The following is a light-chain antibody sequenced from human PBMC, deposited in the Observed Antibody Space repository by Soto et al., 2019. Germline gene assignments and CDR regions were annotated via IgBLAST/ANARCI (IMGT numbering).Light chain of an antibody. Sequence: QSALTQPASMSGSPGQSITISCTGTSSDVGGYKFVSWYQQHPGKAPKLMIYEVSNRPSGVSNRFSGSKSGNTASLTISGLQAEDEADYYCSSYTTSSTRVFGGGTKVTVL. J-gene: IGLJ3*02. CDR3: SSYTTSSTRV. CDR1: SSDVGGYKF. CDR2: EVS. V-gene: IGLV2-14*01.